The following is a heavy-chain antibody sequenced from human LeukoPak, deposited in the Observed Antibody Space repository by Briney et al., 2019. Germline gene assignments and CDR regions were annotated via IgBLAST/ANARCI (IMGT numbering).Heavy chain of an antibody. D-gene: IGHD3-22*01. V-gene: IGHV4-31*03. CDR1: GGSISSGAYY. J-gene: IGHJ4*02. CDR2: THYSGPT. Sequence: SETLSLTCTVSGGSISSGAYYWSWIRQHPGKGLEWIGYTHYSGPTYYNPSLKGRDTISVDTSKNQFSLKLSSVTAADTAVYYCAKYYDSSGYFNYWGQGTLVTVSS. CDR3: AKYYDSSGYFNY.